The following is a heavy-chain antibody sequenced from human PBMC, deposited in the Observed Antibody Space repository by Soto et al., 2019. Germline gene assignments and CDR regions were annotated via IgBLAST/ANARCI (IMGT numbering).Heavy chain of an antibody. D-gene: IGHD3-10*01. Sequence: EVQMVESGGGLVQPGGSLRLSCAASGFTVSSTYMSWVRQAPGKGLEWVSVISTNGNTYYADSVKGRFTIPRDNSMNTLYLQTNSLPVEDTAFYYFAGARIRGVSDYWGQGTLVTVSS. V-gene: IGHV3-66*01. CDR3: AGARIRGVSDY. CDR1: GFTVSSTY. J-gene: IGHJ4*02. CDR2: ISTNGNT.